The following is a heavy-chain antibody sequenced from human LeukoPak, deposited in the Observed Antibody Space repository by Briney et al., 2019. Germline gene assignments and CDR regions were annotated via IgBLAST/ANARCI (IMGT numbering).Heavy chain of an antibody. V-gene: IGHV3-72*01. CDR1: GFTFSDHD. D-gene: IGHD1-26*01. J-gene: IGHJ4*02. Sequence: GGSLRLSCAASGFTFSDHDMDWVRQAPGKGLEWVGRIRKKANSYTTEYAASVKGRFTISRDDSQNSLYLQMNSLTAEDTAVYYCARLVGAINWGQGTLVIVSS. CDR2: IRKKANSYTT. CDR3: ARLVGAIN.